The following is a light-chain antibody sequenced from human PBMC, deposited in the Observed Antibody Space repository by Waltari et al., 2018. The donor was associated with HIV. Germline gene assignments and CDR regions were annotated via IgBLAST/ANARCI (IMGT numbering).Light chain of an antibody. CDR2: EVS. CDR3: GTYTSTTTLYV. Sequence: QSALAQPASVSGSPGQSITISCTGTNSDIGEYNYVTWYQNHQDKAPKVIIYEVSNRPSGVSNRFSGSKSGNTASLTISGLRAEDEGDYFCGTYTSTTTLYVFGTGTRVAVL. J-gene: IGLJ1*01. V-gene: IGLV2-14*01. CDR1: NSDIGEYNY.